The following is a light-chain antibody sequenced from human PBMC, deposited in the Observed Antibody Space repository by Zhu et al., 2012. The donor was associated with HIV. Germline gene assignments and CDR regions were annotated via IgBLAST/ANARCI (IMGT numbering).Light chain of an antibody. V-gene: IGKV1-5*03. CDR3: QQYHTYSRT. CDR1: QSVYKW. J-gene: IGKJ1*01. CDR2: EAS. Sequence: DIQMTQSPSTLSAPVGDRVTITCRASQSVYKWLAWYQQKPEKAPKLLIYEASSLETGVPSRFSGSGSGTEFTLTISSLQPDDFATYYCQQYHTYSRTFGQGTKVEIK.